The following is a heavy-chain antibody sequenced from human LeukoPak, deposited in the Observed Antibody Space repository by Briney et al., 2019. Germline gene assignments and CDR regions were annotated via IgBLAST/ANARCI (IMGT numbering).Heavy chain of an antibody. V-gene: IGHV1-2*06. Sequence: ASVKVSCKASGYTFTGYYMHWVRQAPGQGLEWMGRINPNSGGTNYAQKFQGRVTMTRDTSISTAYMELSRLRSDDTAVYYCARADYGDYLYYFDYWGQGTLVTVSS. CDR3: ARADYGDYLYYFDY. J-gene: IGHJ4*02. D-gene: IGHD4-17*01. CDR1: GYTFTGYY. CDR2: INPNSGGT.